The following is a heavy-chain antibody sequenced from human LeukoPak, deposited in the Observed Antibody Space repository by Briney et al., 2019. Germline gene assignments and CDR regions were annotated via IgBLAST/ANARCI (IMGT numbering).Heavy chain of an antibody. V-gene: IGHV4-39*07. D-gene: IGHD6-13*01. J-gene: IGHJ5*02. CDR3: ARLGGGIAAAGTANWFDP. Sequence: SKTLSLTCTVSGGSISSSSYYWGWIRQPPGKGLEWIGSIYYSGSTYYNPSLKSRVTISVDTSKNQFSPKLSSVTAADTAVYYCARLGGGIAAAGTANWFDPWGQGTLVTVSS. CDR1: GGSISSSSYY. CDR2: IYYSGST.